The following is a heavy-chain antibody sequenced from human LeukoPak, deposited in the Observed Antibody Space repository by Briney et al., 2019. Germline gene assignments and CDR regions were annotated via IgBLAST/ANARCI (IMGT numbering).Heavy chain of an antibody. D-gene: IGHD2-2*02. J-gene: IGHJ4*02. CDR1: GYTLTGYY. CDR3: ASTFEYCSSTSGYTGGYYFDY. Sequence: ASLKVSCKASGYTLTGYYMHWVRQAPGQGLEWMGWINPNSGGTNCAQKFQGRVTMTRDTSISTAYMELSRLRSDDTAVYYCASTFEYCSSTSGYTGGYYFDYWGQGTLVTVSS. CDR2: INPNSGGT. V-gene: IGHV1-2*02.